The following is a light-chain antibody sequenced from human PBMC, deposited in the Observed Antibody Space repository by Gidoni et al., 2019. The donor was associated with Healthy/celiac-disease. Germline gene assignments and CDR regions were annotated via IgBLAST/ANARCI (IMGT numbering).Light chain of an antibody. J-gene: IGLJ1*01. CDR3: NSRDSSGNHYV. CDR2: GKN. Sequence: SSELTQDPAVSVALGQTVRITCQGDSLRRYYASWYQQKPGQAPVLVIYGKNNRPSGIPDRFSGSSSGNTASLTITRAQAEDEADYYCNSRDSSGNHYVFGTGTKVTVL. CDR1: SLRRYY. V-gene: IGLV3-19*01.